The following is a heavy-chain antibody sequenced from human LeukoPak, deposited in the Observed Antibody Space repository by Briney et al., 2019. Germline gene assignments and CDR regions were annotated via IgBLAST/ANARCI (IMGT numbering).Heavy chain of an antibody. CDR3: ATSSGGYNWFDP. CDR1: GFIFIDSF. Sequence: PGGSLRLAFAASGFIFIDSFMSWIRQAPGNGLELVSHISGSSTYTNSADAVKGRFIISRDNAKNTLYLQMNSLRAEDTAVYYCATSSGGYNWFDPWGQGTLVTVSS. V-gene: IGHV3-11*06. CDR2: ISGSSTYT. D-gene: IGHD6-19*01. J-gene: IGHJ5*02.